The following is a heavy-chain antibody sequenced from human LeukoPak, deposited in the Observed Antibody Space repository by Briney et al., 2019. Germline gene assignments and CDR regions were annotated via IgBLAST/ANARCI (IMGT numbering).Heavy chain of an antibody. Sequence: KSGGSLRLSCAASGFTFSGYIMNWVRQAPGKGLEWVSFIGTSGNPIYYADSVKGRFTISRDNAKNSLYLQMNSLRAEDTAVYYCACTPYGQQLAWFDPWGQGTLVTVSS. CDR1: GFTFSGYI. CDR2: IGTSGNPI. D-gene: IGHD6-13*01. CDR3: ACTPYGQQLAWFDP. J-gene: IGHJ5*02. V-gene: IGHV3-21*05.